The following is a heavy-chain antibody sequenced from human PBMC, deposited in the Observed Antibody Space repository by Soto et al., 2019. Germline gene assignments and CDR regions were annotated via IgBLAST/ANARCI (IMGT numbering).Heavy chain of an antibody. CDR2: INSDGTTI. CDR3: SGLPY. V-gene: IGHV3-74*01. CDR1: GFTFSNYW. J-gene: IGHJ4*02. D-gene: IGHD6-19*01. Sequence: PGGSLILSCAASGFTFSNYWMHWVRQAPGKGLVWVSRINSDGTTINYADSVKGRFTISRDNAKNTLYLQMNSLRAEDTGVYYCSGLPYWGQGTLVTVSS.